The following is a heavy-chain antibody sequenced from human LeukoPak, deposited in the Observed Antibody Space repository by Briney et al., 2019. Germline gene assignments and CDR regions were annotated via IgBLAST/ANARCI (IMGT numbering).Heavy chain of an antibody. D-gene: IGHD2-2*01. J-gene: IGHJ4*02. Sequence: ASVKVSCKASGYTFTSYYMHWVRQAPGQGLEWMGIINPSGGSTSYAQKFQGRVTMTRDTSTSTVYMELSSLRSEDTAVYYCARAPRGRLVVPDAPFDYWGQGTLVTVSS. V-gene: IGHV1-46*01. CDR2: INPSGGST. CDR3: ARAPRGRLVVPDAPFDY. CDR1: GYTFTSYY.